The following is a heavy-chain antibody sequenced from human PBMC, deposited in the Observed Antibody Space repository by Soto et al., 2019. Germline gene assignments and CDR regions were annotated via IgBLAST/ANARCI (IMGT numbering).Heavy chain of an antibody. CDR2: IGVGGDT. V-gene: IGHV3-13*01. CDR1: GFIFSNYD. D-gene: IGHD4-17*01. J-gene: IGHJ5*02. Sequence: EVQLVESGGGLVQPGGSLRLSCAASGFIFSNYDMHWVRQVRGKGLEWVSSIGVGGDTYYAGSVKGRFTISREDAKNSFYLQMNSLRAEDTAVCYCARYFGDYSGNWLDPWGQGTLVTVSS. CDR3: ARYFGDYSGNWLDP.